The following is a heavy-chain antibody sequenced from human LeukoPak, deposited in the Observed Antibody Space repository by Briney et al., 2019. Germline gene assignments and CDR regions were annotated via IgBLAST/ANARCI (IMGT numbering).Heavy chain of an antibody. V-gene: IGHV4-30-2*01. Sequence: SETLSLTCAVSGGSISSGGYSWSWIRQPPGKGLEWIGYIYHSGSTYYNPSLKSRVTISVDRSKNQFSLKLSSVTAADTAVYYCARGDYDILTGYGKRSYIDYWGQGTLVTVSS. CDR2: IYHSGST. CDR3: ARGDYDILTGYGKRSYIDY. D-gene: IGHD3-9*01. J-gene: IGHJ4*02. CDR1: GGSISSGGYS.